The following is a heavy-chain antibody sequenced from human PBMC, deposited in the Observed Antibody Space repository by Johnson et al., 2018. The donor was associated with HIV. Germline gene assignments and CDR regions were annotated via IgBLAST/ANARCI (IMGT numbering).Heavy chain of an antibody. V-gene: IGHV3-30-3*01. CDR2: ISYDGSNK. CDR1: GFTFSSYA. Sequence: QVQLVESGGGLVQAGGSLRLSCAASGFTFSSYAMHWVRQAPGKGLEWVAVISYDGSNKYYADSVKGRFTISRDNSKNTLYLQMNSLRAEDTAIYYCVKGMDSSSWYAFDIWGQGTMVTVSS. CDR3: VKGMDSSSWYAFDI. J-gene: IGHJ3*02. D-gene: IGHD6-13*01.